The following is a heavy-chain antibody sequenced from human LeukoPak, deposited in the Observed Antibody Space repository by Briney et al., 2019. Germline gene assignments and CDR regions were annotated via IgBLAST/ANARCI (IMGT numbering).Heavy chain of an antibody. Sequence: SVKVSCKASGGTFSSYAISWVRQAPGQGLEWMGRIIPTLGIANYAQKFQGRVTITADESTSTAYMELSSLRSEDTAVYYCAGARIAAAVFEYWGQGTLVTVSS. CDR2: IIPTLGIA. CDR3: AGARIAAAVFEY. J-gene: IGHJ4*02. V-gene: IGHV1-69*04. CDR1: GGTFSSYA. D-gene: IGHD6-13*01.